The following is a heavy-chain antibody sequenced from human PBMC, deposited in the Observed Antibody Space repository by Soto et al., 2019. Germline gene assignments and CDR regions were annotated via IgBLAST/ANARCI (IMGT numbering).Heavy chain of an antibody. D-gene: IGHD6-19*01. CDR1: GFTFSSYG. V-gene: IGHV3-33*01. Sequence: GGSLRLSCAASGFTFSSYGMHWVRQAPGKGLEWVAVIWYDGSNKYYADSVKGRFTISRDNSKNTLYLQMNSLRAEDTAAYYCAREHSSGWPADYYFDYWGQGTLVTVSS. CDR3: AREHSSGWPADYYFDY. CDR2: IWYDGSNK. J-gene: IGHJ4*02.